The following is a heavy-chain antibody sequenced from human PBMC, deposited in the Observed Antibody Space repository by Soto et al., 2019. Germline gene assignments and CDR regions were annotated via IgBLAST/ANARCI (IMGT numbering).Heavy chain of an antibody. J-gene: IGHJ6*03. CDR2: IYHSGST. V-gene: IGHV4-4*02. CDR3: ATAVLIGIAARRDYYYYMDV. CDR1: SGSISSSNW. D-gene: IGHD6-6*01. Sequence: QVQLQESGPGLVKPSGTLSLTCAVSSGSISSSNWWSWVRQPPGKGLEWIGEIYHSGSTNYNPSLKSRVTISVDKSKNQFSLNLSSVTAADTAVYYCATAVLIGIAARRDYYYYMDVWGKGTTVTVSS.